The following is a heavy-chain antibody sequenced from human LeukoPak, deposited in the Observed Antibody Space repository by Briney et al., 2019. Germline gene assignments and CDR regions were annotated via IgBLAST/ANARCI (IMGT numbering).Heavy chain of an antibody. V-gene: IGHV4-30-2*01. CDR1: GGSISSGGYY. Sequence: SETLSLTCTVSGGSISSGGYYWSWIRQPPRKGLQWIGSIYHSGTTFYDPSLKSRVSISVDLSNNHFSLKLTSVTAADTAVYYCARGKPLWFGESDYFDYWGQGTLVTVSS. CDR2: IYHSGTT. D-gene: IGHD3-10*01. J-gene: IGHJ4*02. CDR3: ARGKPLWFGESDYFDY.